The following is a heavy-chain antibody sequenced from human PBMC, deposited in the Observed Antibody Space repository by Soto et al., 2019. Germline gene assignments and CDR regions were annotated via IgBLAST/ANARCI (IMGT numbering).Heavy chain of an antibody. J-gene: IGHJ6*02. CDR2: ISYDGSNK. CDR1: GFTFSSYA. V-gene: IGHV3-30-3*01. D-gene: IGHD3-10*01. CDR3: FNSGSSPV. Sequence: SCAASGFTFSSYAMHWVRQAPGKGLEWVAVISYDGSNKYYADSVKGRFTISRDNSKNTLYLQMNSLRAEDTAVYYCFNSGSSPVWGQGTTVTVSS.